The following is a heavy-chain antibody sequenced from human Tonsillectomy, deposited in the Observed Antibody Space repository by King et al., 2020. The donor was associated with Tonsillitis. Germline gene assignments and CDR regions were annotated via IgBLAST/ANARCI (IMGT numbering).Heavy chain of an antibody. CDR1: GFTFSSYS. J-gene: IGHJ4*02. D-gene: IGHD2-2*01. Sequence: VQLVESGGGLVKPGGSLRLSCAASGFTFSSYSMNWVRQAPGKGLEWVSSISSSSSYIYYADSVKGRFTISRDNAKNSLYLQMNSLRAEDTAVYYCARDSVMVGDIVVVPAAIGGSGFDYWGQGTLVTVSS. CDR3: ARDSVMVGDIVVVPAAIGGSGFDY. CDR2: ISSSSSYI. V-gene: IGHV3-21*01.